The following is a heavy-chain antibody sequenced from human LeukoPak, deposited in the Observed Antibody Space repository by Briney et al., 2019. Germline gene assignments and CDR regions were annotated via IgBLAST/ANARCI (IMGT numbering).Heavy chain of an antibody. J-gene: IGHJ4*02. Sequence: GGSLRLSCAASGFTFSNYGMHWVRQAPGKGLEWLSYISTSSSYIYYADSVKGRFTVSRDNAMNSLFLQINSLIAEDTAVYYCARVGIRFLEQYYFDYWGQGTLVTVSS. D-gene: IGHD3-3*01. CDR2: ISTSSSYI. CDR1: GFTFSNYG. CDR3: ARVGIRFLEQYYFDY. V-gene: IGHV3-21*01.